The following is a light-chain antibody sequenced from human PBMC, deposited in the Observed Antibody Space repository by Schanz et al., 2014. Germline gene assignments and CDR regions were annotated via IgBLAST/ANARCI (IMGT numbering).Light chain of an antibody. CDR2: EGS. V-gene: IGLV2-8*01. Sequence: QSALTQPPSASGSPGQSITISCTGTSSDVGTYNYVSWYQQHPGKAPKLMIYEGSKRPSGVPDRFSGSKSGNTASLTISGLQAEDEADYYCCSYAGSYYVFGTGTKLTVL. CDR3: CSYAGSYYV. J-gene: IGLJ1*01. CDR1: SSDVGTYNY.